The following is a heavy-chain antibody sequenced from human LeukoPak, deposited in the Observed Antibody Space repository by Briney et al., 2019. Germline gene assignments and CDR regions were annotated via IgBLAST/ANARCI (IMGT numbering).Heavy chain of an antibody. V-gene: IGHV5-51*01. CDR3: ARQGIMGATKSHLDY. CDR2: IHPGDSDT. Sequence: GESLTISCEGSGYSFSNYWVAWVRHVPGRGLEWMGIIHPGDSDTRYSPSFQGQVTISADKSISTAYLQWSSLKASDSAMYYCARQGIMGATKSHLDYWGQGTLVTVSS. J-gene: IGHJ4*02. D-gene: IGHD1-26*01. CDR1: GYSFSNYW.